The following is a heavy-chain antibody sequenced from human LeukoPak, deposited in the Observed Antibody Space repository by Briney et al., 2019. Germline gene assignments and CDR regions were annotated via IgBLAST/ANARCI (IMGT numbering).Heavy chain of an antibody. Sequence: GGSLRLSCAASGFTFSYAWMSWVRQAPGKGLEWVGRIKSKTDGGTTVYAAPVKGRFTISRDDSKNTLYLQMNSLKTEDTAVYYCTTGLWFGEILSDFWGQGTLVTVSS. D-gene: IGHD3-10*01. V-gene: IGHV3-15*01. CDR3: TTGLWFGEILSDF. J-gene: IGHJ4*02. CDR1: GFTFSYAW. CDR2: IKSKTDGGTT.